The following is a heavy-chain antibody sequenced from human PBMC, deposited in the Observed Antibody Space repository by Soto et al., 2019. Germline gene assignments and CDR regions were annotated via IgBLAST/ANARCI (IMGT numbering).Heavy chain of an antibody. D-gene: IGHD4-17*01. V-gene: IGHV3-30*18. CDR1: GFTFSSYG. Sequence: GGSLRLSCAASGFTFSSYGMHWVRQAPGKGLEWVAVISYDGSNKYYADSVKGRFTISRDNSKNTLYLQMNSLRAEDTAVYYCAKDRNDYGDMGLDPWGQGTLVTVSS. J-gene: IGHJ5*02. CDR3: AKDRNDYGDMGLDP. CDR2: ISYDGSNK.